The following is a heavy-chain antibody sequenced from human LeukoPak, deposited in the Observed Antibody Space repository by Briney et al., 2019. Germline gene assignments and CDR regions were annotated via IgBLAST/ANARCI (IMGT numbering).Heavy chain of an antibody. Sequence: ASVKVSCKASGYTFTSYGISWVRQAPGQGLEWMGWISAYNGNTNYAQKLQGRVTMTTDTSTGTAYMELRSLRSDDTAVYYCAREMERAGLYYYYYGMDVWGQGTTVTVSS. CDR3: AREMERAGLYYYYYGMDV. CDR2: ISAYNGNT. CDR1: GYTFTSYG. V-gene: IGHV1-18*01. D-gene: IGHD1-14*01. J-gene: IGHJ6*02.